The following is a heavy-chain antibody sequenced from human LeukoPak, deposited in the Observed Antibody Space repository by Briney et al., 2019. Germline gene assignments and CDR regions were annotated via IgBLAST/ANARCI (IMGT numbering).Heavy chain of an antibody. CDR2: IYYSGST. D-gene: IGHD2-2*01. V-gene: IGHV4-59*01. J-gene: IGHJ5*02. Sequence: SETLSLTCTVSGGSINSYYWTWIRQPPGKALEWIGYIYYSGSTYYNPSLKSRVTISLDTSKNQFSLKLSSVTAADTAVYYWARDATPLSTLTWSAPGAQGPPFPVSS. CDR1: GGSINSYY. CDR3: ARDATPLSTLTWSAP.